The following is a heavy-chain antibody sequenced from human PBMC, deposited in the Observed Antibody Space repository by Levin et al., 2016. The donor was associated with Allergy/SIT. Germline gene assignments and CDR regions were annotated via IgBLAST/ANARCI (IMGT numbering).Heavy chain of an antibody. CDR1: GFSFSTYA. CDR3: AKDSYIYDSTGYYGVGGLFDF. J-gene: IGHJ4*02. Sequence: GESLKISCAASGFSFSTYAMSWVRQAPGKGLEWVSAISGSGHSTYYADSVKGRFTISRDNSKNTVYLQTSSLRAEDTAVYYCAKDSYIYDSTGYYGVGGLFDFWGQGTQVTVSS. CDR2: ISGSGHST. V-gene: IGHV3-23*01. D-gene: IGHD3-22*01.